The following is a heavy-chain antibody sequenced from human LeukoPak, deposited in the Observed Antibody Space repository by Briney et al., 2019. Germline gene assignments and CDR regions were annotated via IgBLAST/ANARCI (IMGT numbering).Heavy chain of an antibody. Sequence: ASVKVSCKASGYTFTDYYMHWVRQAPGQGLEWMGWINPNSGGTKYAQKFQGRVTMTRDTSISTAYMELSRLRSDDTAVYYCARVYLGVYYYGSSGYSHLDYWGQETLVTVSS. CDR2: INPNSGGT. V-gene: IGHV1-2*02. CDR1: GYTFTDYY. D-gene: IGHD3-22*01. J-gene: IGHJ4*02. CDR3: ARVYLGVYYYGSSGYSHLDY.